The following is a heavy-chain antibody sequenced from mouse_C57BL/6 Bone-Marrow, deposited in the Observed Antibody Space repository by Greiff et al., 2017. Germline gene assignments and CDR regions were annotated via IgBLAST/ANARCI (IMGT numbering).Heavy chain of an antibody. CDR2: IYPRSGNT. D-gene: IGHD1-1*01. J-gene: IGHJ1*03. Sequence: QLQLQQSGAELARPGASVKLSCTASGYTFTSYGIRWVKQRPGQGLEWIGEIYPRSGNTYYNEKFKGKATLTADKSSSTAYMELRSLTSEDSAVYFCERSTVVAPKYWYFDVWGTGTTVTVSS. V-gene: IGHV1-81*01. CDR3: ERSTVVAPKYWYFDV. CDR1: GYTFTSYG.